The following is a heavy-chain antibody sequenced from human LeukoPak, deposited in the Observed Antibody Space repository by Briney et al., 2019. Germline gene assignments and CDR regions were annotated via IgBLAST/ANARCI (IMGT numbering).Heavy chain of an antibody. V-gene: IGHV1-2*02. CDR3: ARDSGVASLGPDY. Sequence: ASVKLSCKASGYTFSGYYMHWVRQAPGQGLEWMGWTNPNSGGTNSAQKFQGRVTMTRDTSISTAYMELSRLRSDDTAVYYCARDSGVASLGPDYWGQGTLVTVSS. J-gene: IGHJ4*02. CDR1: GYTFSGYY. CDR2: TNPNSGGT. D-gene: IGHD5-12*01.